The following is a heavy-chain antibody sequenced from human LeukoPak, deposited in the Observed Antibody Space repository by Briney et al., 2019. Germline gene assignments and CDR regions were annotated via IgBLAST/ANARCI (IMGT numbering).Heavy chain of an antibody. D-gene: IGHD3-3*01. Sequence: SETLSLTRTVSGGSISSGGYYWSWIRQHPGKGLEWIGYIYYSGSTYYNPSLKSRVTISVDTSKNQFSLKLSSVTAADTAVYYCARVGIILWFDPWGQGTLVTVSS. CDR3: ARVGIILWFDP. V-gene: IGHV4-31*03. CDR1: GGSISSGGYY. J-gene: IGHJ5*02. CDR2: IYYSGST.